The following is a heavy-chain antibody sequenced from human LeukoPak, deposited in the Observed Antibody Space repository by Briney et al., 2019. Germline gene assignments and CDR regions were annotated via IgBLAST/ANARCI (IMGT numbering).Heavy chain of an antibody. J-gene: IGHJ4*02. CDR2: IIPIVGTT. D-gene: IGHD3-22*01. Sequence: SVKVSCKASGGTFSSYAFSWVRQAPGQGLEWMGGIIPIVGTTNYAQMFQGRVTITADESTSTAYMELSSLRSEDTAVYYCASGGYYYDSSGYSHLPDYWGQGTLVTVSA. CDR3: ASGGYYYDSSGYSHLPDY. CDR1: GGTFSSYA. V-gene: IGHV1-69*13.